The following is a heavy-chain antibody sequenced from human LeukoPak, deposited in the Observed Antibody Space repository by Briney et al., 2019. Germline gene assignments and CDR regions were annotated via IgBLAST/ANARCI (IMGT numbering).Heavy chain of an antibody. D-gene: IGHD3-10*01. V-gene: IGHV1-69*13. CDR1: GGTFSSYA. Sequence: EASVKVSCKASGGTFSSYAISWVRQAPGQGLEWMGGIIPIFGTANYAQKFQGRVTITADESTSTAYMELSSLRSEDMAVYYCARERRGVIFVYWGQGTLVTVSS. J-gene: IGHJ4*02. CDR3: ARERRGVIFVY. CDR2: IIPIFGTA.